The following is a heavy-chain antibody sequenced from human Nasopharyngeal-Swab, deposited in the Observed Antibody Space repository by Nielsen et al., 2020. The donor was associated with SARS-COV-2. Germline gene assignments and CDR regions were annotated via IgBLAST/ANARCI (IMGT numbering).Heavy chain of an antibody. CDR2: IKSKANSYTT. CDR3: ARPIDY. J-gene: IGHJ4*02. V-gene: IGHV3-72*01. Sequence: GESLKISCAASGFTFSDHYMDWVRQAPGKGLEWVGRIKSKANSYTTEYAASVKGRFTISRDDSKNSLYLHMNSLKIEDTAVYYCARPIDYWGQGTLVTVSS. CDR1: GFTFSDHY.